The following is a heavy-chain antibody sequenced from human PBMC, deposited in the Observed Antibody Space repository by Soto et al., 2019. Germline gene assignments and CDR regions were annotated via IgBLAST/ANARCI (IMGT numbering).Heavy chain of an antibody. D-gene: IGHD3-22*01. CDR1: GFTFSSYA. CDR2: ISGSGGST. CDR3: AKEYYDSSGPFDY. J-gene: IGHJ4*02. Sequence: EVQLLESGGGLVQPGGSLRLSCAASGFTFSSYAMSWVRQAPGKGLEWVSAISGSGGSTYFADSVKGRFTISRDNSRNTLYLQMNSLRAEDTAVYYCAKEYYDSSGPFDYWGQGTLVTVSS. V-gene: IGHV3-23*01.